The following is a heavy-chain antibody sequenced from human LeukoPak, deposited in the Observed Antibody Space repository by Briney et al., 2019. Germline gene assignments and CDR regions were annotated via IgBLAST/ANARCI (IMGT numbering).Heavy chain of an antibody. CDR1: GFTISGHW. CDR2: INTDGSER. D-gene: IGHD1-1*01. V-gene: IGHV3-7*01. Sequence: PGGSLRLSCAASGFTISGHWMGWVRPAPGKGLEWVADINTDGSERYYADSVRGRFTISRENAKNSVYLQMNSLGIEDAAVYYCARGIPDNIFGGQGTQVTVSS. J-gene: IGHJ4*02. CDR3: ARGIPDNIF.